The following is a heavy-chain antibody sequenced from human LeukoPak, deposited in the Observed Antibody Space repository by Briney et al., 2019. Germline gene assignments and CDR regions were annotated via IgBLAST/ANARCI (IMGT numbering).Heavy chain of an antibody. CDR2: NNPASTIT. CDR1: GFTFSRYW. V-gene: IGHV1-46*01. CDR3: VREDNSPYKNFDQ. D-gene: IGHD1-1*01. J-gene: IGHJ4*02. Sequence: ASVNVSCKASGFTFSRYWMHGVRQAPAQGLEWLGLNNPASTITVFARKFQSRATVTRDTSESTVYMELNTLTSEDTAVYYCVREDNSPYKNFDQGGQGTLVTVSS.